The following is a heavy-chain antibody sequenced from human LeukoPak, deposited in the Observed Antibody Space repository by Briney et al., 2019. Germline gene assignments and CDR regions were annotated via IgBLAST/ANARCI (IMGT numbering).Heavy chain of an antibody. CDR2: INHSGST. CDR3: ARGRLLMWFDP. D-gene: IGHD3-16*01. CDR1: GGSIRSYY. J-gene: IGHJ5*02. V-gene: IGHV4-34*01. Sequence: PSETLSLTCTVSGGSIRSYYWSWIRQPPGKGLEWIGEINHSGSTNYNPSLKSRVTISVDTSKKQFSLKLSSVTAADTAVYYCARGRLLMWFDPWGQGTLVTVSS.